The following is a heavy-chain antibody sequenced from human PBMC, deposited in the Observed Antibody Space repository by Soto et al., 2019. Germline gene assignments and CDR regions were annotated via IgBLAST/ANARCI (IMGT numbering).Heavy chain of an antibody. D-gene: IGHD1-1*01. CDR3: ARDGVGLDRLVPPDYYYYYMDV. CDR2: IIPILGIA. J-gene: IGHJ6*03. Sequence: GASVKVSCKASGGTFSSYTISWVRQAPGQGLEWMGRIIPILGIANYAQKFQGRVTITADKSTGTAYMELSSLRSEDTAVYYCARDGVGLDRLVPPDYYYYYMDVWGKGTTVTVSS. CDR1: GGTFSSYT. V-gene: IGHV1-69*04.